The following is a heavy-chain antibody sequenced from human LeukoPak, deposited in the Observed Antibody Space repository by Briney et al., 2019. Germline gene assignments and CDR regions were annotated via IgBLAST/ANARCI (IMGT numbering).Heavy chain of an antibody. D-gene: IGHD1-14*01. Sequence: PGRSLRLSCAASGFTFSSYGMHWVRQAPGKGLEWVAVISYDGSNKYYADYVKGRFTNSRDNSKNTLYLQMNTLRAEHPGVYYCAKDGRPLDPYFYYGMDVWGQGTTVTVSS. CDR3: AKDGRPLDPYFYYGMDV. CDR2: ISYDGSNK. J-gene: IGHJ6*02. V-gene: IGHV3-30*18. CDR1: GFTFSSYG.